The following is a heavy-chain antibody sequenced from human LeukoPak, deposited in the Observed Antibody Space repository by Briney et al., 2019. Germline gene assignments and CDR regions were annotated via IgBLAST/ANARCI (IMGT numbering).Heavy chain of an antibody. CDR1: GFTFDDYA. D-gene: IGHD3-22*01. CDR2: ISWNSGNI. Sequence: GGSLRLSCAASGFTFDDYAMHWVRQAPGKGLEWVSGISWNSGNIGYADSVKGRFTTSRDNSKNTLYLQMNSLRAEDTAVYYCARDYYDSSGYYPRYYYYYMDVWGKGTTVTVSS. CDR3: ARDYYDSSGYYPRYYYYYMDV. J-gene: IGHJ6*03. V-gene: IGHV3-9*01.